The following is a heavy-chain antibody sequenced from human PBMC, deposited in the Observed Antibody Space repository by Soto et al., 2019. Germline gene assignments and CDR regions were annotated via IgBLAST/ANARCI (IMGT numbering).Heavy chain of an antibody. D-gene: IGHD2-21*02. CDR2: INHSGST. J-gene: IGHJ6*02. CDR3: ARVVGGDYYYYYGMDV. CDR1: GGSIGGYY. V-gene: IGHV4-34*01. Sequence: LETLSLTCGVDGGSIGGYYWRWILQPPGKALEWIGEINHSGSTNYNPSLKSRVTISVDTSKNQFSLKLSSVTAADTAVYYCARVVGGDYYYYYGMDVWGQGTTVTVSS.